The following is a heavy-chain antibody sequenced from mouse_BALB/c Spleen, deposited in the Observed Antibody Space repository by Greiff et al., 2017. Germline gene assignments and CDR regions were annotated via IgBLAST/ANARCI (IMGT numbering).Heavy chain of an antibody. Sequence: VQLQQPGAELVKPGASVKLSCKASGYTFTSYWMHWVKQRPGQGLEWIGEINPSNGRTNYNEKFKSKATLTVDKSSSTAYMQLSSLTSEDSAVYYGARGRGRGAMDYWGQGTSVTVSS. CDR3: ARGRGRGAMDY. CDR2: INPSNGRT. CDR1: GYTFTSYW. V-gene: IGHV1S81*02. J-gene: IGHJ4*01.